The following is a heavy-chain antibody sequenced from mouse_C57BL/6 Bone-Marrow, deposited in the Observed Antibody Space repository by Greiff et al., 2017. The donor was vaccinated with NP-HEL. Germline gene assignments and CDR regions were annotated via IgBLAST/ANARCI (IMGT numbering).Heavy chain of an antibody. CDR3: ARFGGENYSNYGGFAY. CDR1: GYTFTDYY. Sequence: VQLQQSGPELVKPGASVKISCKASGYTFTDYYINWVKQRPGQGLEWIGWIFPGSGSTYYNEKFKGKATLTVDKSSSTAYMLLSSLTSEDSAVYFCARFGGENYSNYGGFAYWGQGTLVTVSA. CDR2: IFPGSGST. J-gene: IGHJ3*01. V-gene: IGHV1-75*01. D-gene: IGHD2-5*01.